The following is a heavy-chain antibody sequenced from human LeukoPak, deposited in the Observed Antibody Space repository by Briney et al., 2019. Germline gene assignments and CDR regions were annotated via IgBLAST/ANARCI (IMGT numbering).Heavy chain of an antibody. V-gene: IGHV4-59*01. CDR1: GGSISSYF. CDR3: ARDDYRGVTNFDP. CDR2: ISYSGST. Sequence: SETLSLTCTVSGGSISSYFWSWVRQPPGKGLEWIGYISYSGSTNYNPSLKSRVTISVDTSKNQFSLQLSSVTAADTAVYYCARDDYRGVTNFDPWGQGTLVTVSS. J-gene: IGHJ5*02. D-gene: IGHD3-10*01.